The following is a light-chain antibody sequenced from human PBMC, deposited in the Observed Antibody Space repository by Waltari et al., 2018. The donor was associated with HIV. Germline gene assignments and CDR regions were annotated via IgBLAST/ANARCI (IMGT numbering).Light chain of an antibody. V-gene: IGKV3-20*01. CDR3: QQYGSSPPVT. CDR2: GAS. CDR1: QSVSNNY. Sequence: EIVLTQSPGTLSLSPGERATLSCRASQSVSNNYLAWYQQKPGQAPRLLIDGASSRATGIPDRFSGSGSGTDFTLTISRLEPEDFAVYYCQQYGSSPPVTFGQGTRLDIK. J-gene: IGKJ5*01.